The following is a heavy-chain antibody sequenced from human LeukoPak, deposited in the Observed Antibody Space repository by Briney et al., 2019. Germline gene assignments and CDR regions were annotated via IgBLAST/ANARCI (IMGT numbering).Heavy chain of an antibody. CDR3: ARPVVLGAYLRGAYYFDS. J-gene: IGHJ4*02. Sequence: GGSLRLSCAASGFTFSSYWMHWVRQAPGKGLVWVSRINSDGSSTSYADSVKGRFTISRDNAKNTLYLQMNSLRAEDTAVYYCARPVVLGAYLRGAYYFDSWGQGTLVTVSS. D-gene: IGHD3-16*01. V-gene: IGHV3-74*01. CDR2: INSDGSST. CDR1: GFTFSSYW.